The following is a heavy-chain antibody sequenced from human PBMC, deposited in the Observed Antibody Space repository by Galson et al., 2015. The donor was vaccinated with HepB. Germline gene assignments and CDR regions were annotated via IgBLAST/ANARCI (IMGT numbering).Heavy chain of an antibody. V-gene: IGHV3-64D*06. Sequence: SLRLSCAASGFIFRSYTMHWIRQAPGKGLKYVSGITSNGDSTHYADSVKGRFTISRDNSQNTLYLQMSSLRTEDTAVYYCVKESEYCPSPSCAYDFDYWGQGTLVTVSS. J-gene: IGHJ4*02. CDR1: GFIFRSYT. D-gene: IGHD2-2*01. CDR3: VKESEYCPSPSCAYDFDY. CDR2: ITSNGDST.